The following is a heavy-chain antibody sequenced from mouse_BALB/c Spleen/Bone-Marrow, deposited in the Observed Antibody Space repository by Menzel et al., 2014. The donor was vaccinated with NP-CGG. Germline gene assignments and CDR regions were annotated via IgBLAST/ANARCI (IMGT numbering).Heavy chain of an antibody. CDR1: GFSLTSYG. V-gene: IGHV2-2*02. CDR2: IWSGGST. J-gene: IGHJ3*01. D-gene: IGHD2-10*02. CDR3: ARNSRGYGNSFAY. Sequence: VKLVESGPGLVQPSQSLSTTCTVSGFSLTSYGVHWVRQSPGKGLEWLGVIWSGGSTDYNAAFISRLSISKDNSKSQVFFKMSSLQANDTAIYYCARNSRGYGNSFAYWGQGTLVTVSA.